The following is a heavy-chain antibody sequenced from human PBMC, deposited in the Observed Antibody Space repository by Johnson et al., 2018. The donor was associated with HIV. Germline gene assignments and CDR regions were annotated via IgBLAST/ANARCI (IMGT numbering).Heavy chain of an antibody. V-gene: IGHV3-9*01. CDR2: ISWTSGSI. J-gene: IGHJ3*02. CDR1: GFTLRTYD. Sequence: VQLVESGGGLVRPGGSLRPSCGVSGFTLRTYDMAWVRQAPGQGLEWVSGISWTSGSIGYADSVKGRFTISRDNSKNTMYLQMNSLRTEDTAVYYCANLGDYGGNNGFDIWGQGTMVTVSS. CDR3: ANLGDYGGNNGFDI. D-gene: IGHD4-23*01.